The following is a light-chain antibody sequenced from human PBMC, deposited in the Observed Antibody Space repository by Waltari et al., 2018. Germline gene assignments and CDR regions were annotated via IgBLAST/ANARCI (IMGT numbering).Light chain of an antibody. V-gene: IGLV2-23*02. CDR1: SSDVGSYNL. CDR2: EVS. Sequence: QSALTQPASVSGSPGQSITISCTGTSSDVGSYNLVSWYQQHPGKAPKLMIYEVSKRPSGVSNRFSGSKSGNTASLTISGVQAEDEADYYCCSYAGSNTYVFATGTKVTVL. CDR3: CSYAGSNTYV. J-gene: IGLJ1*01.